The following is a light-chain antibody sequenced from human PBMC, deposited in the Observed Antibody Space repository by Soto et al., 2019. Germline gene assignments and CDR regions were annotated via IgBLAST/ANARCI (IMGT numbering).Light chain of an antibody. Sequence: EIVLTQSPGTLSLSPGERATLSCRASQSVSSNYLAWYQHKPGQAPRLLIYGASSRATGIPDRFSGSGSGTDFTLTISRLEPEDFAVYNCQQYGNSPLTFGGGTEVEIK. CDR1: QSVSSNY. CDR2: GAS. CDR3: QQYGNSPLT. V-gene: IGKV3-20*01. J-gene: IGKJ4*01.